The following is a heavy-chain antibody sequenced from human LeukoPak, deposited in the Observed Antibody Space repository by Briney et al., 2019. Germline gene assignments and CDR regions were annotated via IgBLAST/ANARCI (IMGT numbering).Heavy chain of an antibody. CDR1: GFTFSNYA. J-gene: IGHJ6*02. D-gene: IGHD4-11*01. CDR2: ISGSGGST. V-gene: IGHV3-23*01. CDR3: AKRKDYSNFIPKGNYYGLDV. Sequence: GGSLRLSCAASGFTFSNYAMSWVRQAPGKGLEWVSGISGSGGSTYYVDSVKGRFTISRDYSKNTLYLQMNSLRAEDTAVYYCAKRKDYSNFIPKGNYYGLDVWGQGTTVTVSS.